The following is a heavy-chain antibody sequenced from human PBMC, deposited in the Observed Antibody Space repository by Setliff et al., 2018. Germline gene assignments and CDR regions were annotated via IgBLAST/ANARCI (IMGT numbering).Heavy chain of an antibody. Sequence: ASVKVSCKASGGTFSSYAISWVRQAPGQGLEWMGWINPNSGGTNYAQKFQGRVTMTRDTSISTAYMELSRLRSDDTAVYYCARSINMDRNWFDPWGQGTLVTVSS. D-gene: IGHD3-10*01. V-gene: IGHV1-2*02. J-gene: IGHJ5*02. CDR2: INPNSGGT. CDR1: GGTFSSYA. CDR3: ARSINMDRNWFDP.